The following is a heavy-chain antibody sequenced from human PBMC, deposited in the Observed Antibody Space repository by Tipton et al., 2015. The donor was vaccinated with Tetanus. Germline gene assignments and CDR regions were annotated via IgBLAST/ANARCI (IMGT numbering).Heavy chain of an antibody. V-gene: IGHV3-23*01. CDR3: TKDEGIVLFDY. J-gene: IGHJ4*02. CDR1: GFTFSDYT. Sequence: SLRLSCAASGFTFSDYTMAWVRQAPGEGLEWVSTISGGGHNTHYADSVQGRFTISRDNSKNTMYLQMNSLRAEDTAVYYCTKDEGIVLFDYWGQGTLVTVSS. D-gene: IGHD2-8*01. CDR2: ISGGGHNT.